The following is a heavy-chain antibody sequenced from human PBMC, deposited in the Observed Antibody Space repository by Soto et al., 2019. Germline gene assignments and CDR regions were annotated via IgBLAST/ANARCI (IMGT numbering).Heavy chain of an antibody. CDR3: ARWGCGGDCYGNGYFAL. V-gene: IGHV1-69*01. CDR2: IIPIFGTA. J-gene: IGHJ2*01. D-gene: IGHD2-21*02. Sequence: QVQLVQSGAEVKKPGSSVKVSCKASGGTFSSYAISWVRQSPGQGLEWMGGIIPIFGTANDAQKFQGRVTSTADESPSKAYVELSRRRSEDTAGDYWARWGCGGDCYGNGYFALWGRGTPGTVSS. CDR1: GGTFSSYA.